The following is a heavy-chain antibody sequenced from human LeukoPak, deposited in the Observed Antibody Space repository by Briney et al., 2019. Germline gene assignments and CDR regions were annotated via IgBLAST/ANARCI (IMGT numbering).Heavy chain of an antibody. Sequence: ASVKVSRKASGYTFTGYYMHWVRQPPGQGLEWMGLINPNSGGTNYAQKFQGRVTMTRDTSIRTAYMELSRLRSDDTAVYYCARRHYYYGSGSYPYYYFDYWGQGTLVTVSS. CDR1: GYTFTGYY. CDR2: INPNSGGT. J-gene: IGHJ4*02. D-gene: IGHD3-10*01. CDR3: ARRHYYYGSGSYPYYYFDY. V-gene: IGHV1-2*02.